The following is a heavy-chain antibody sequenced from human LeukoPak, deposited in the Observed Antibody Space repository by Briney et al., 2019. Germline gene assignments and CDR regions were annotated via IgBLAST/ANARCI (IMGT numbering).Heavy chain of an antibody. CDR3: AAVEMGMVQGVMILDY. CDR2: INPSGGST. V-gene: IGHV1-46*01. D-gene: IGHD3-10*01. Sequence: GASVKVSCKASGYTFTSYYMHWVRQAPGQGLEWMGIINPSGGSTSYAQKFQGRVTMTRDMSTSTVYMELSSLRSEDTAVYFCAAVEMGMVQGVMILDYWGQGTLVTVSS. J-gene: IGHJ4*02. CDR1: GYTFTSYY.